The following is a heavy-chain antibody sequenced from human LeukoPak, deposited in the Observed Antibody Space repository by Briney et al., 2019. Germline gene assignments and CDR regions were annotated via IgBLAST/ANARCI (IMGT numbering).Heavy chain of an antibody. CDR3: ARDSSGWYLYYYYYMDV. CDR1: GGSISSYY. CDR2: IYYSGST. J-gene: IGHJ6*03. Sequence: SETLSLTCTVSGGSISSYYWSWIRQPPGKGLEWIGSIYYSGSTYYNPSLKSRVTISVDTSKNQFSLKLSSVTAADTAVYYCARDSSGWYLYYYYYMDVWGKGTTVTVSS. D-gene: IGHD6-19*01. V-gene: IGHV4-39*07.